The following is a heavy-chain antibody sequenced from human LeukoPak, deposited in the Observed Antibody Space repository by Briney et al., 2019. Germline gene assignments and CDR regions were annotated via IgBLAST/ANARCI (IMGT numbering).Heavy chain of an antibody. J-gene: IGHJ4*02. Sequence: GGSLRLSCAASGFTVSNTYMSWVRQAPGKGLEWVSVIYSSGGTFYSESVKGRFTISRDYSKNTLYLQMNSLRVDDTAVYYCAKDSSRPAFWGQGTLVTVSS. CDR3: AKDSSRPAF. CDR1: GFTVSNTY. V-gene: IGHV3-53*01. D-gene: IGHD6-19*01. CDR2: IYSSGGT.